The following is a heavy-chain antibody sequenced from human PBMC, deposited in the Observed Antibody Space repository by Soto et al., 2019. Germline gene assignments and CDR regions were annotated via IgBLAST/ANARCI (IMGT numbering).Heavy chain of an antibody. CDR1: GFPFSTYG. CDR2: ITDSGGST. D-gene: IGHD6-13*01. V-gene: IGHV3-23*01. J-gene: IGHJ4*02. CDR3: AKLITADGKGSDS. Sequence: EVQLLESGGGLVQPGGSLRLSCVASGFPFSTYGMSWVRQAPGKGLEWVSGITDSGGSTHYADSVKGRFTISRDNSKNTLYLQMNSLRVEDTALYYCAKLITADGKGSDSWGQGTMVTVSS.